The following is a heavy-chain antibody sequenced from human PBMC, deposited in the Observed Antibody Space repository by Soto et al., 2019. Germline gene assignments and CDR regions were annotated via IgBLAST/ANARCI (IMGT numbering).Heavy chain of an antibody. CDR1: GFTFNSVW. J-gene: IGHJ4*02. D-gene: IGHD5-12*01. CDR3: ATRIVATADY. Sequence: PGGSLRLSCVVSGFTFNSVWMNWVRQSPGKGLEWVGRIRDGGTTDYAAAVKGRFSISRDDSKNTLYLQMNNLEPDDTAIYYCATRIVATADYWGQGTLVTVSS. V-gene: IGHV3-15*07. CDR2: IRDGGTT.